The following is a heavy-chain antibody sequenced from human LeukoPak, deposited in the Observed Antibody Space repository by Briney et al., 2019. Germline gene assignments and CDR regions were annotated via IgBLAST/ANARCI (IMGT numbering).Heavy chain of an antibody. CDR1: GFTFSDYS. D-gene: IGHD2-2*01. J-gene: IGHJ4*02. CDR3: ARDTKYAFDN. Sequence: GGSLRLSCAASGFTFSDYSMNWVRQAPGKGLEGISYIGISSGNTKYADSVKGRFTISGDKAKNSLYLQMNSLRVEDTAVYYCARDTKYAFDNWGQGTLVTVSS. CDR2: IGISSGNT. V-gene: IGHV3-48*01.